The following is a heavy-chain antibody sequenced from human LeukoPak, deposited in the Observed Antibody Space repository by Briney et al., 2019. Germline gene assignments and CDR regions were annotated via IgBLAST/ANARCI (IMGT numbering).Heavy chain of an antibody. V-gene: IGHV4-59*01. D-gene: IGHD6-19*01. CDR1: GGSISSYY. Sequence: SETLSLTCTVSGGSISSYYWSWIRQPPGKGLEWIGYIYYTGSTNYNPSLKSRVTISVDTSKNQFSLKLNSVTAADTAVYYCARGASGWINPELVGWRFDYWGQGTLVTVSS. CDR2: IYYTGST. CDR3: ARGASGWINPELVGWRFDY. J-gene: IGHJ4*02.